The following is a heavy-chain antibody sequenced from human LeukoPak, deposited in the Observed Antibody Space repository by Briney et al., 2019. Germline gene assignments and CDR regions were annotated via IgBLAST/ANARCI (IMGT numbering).Heavy chain of an antibody. J-gene: IGHJ4*02. Sequence: SETLSLTCAVYGGPFSGYYWIRQPPGEGLEWIGEINHSGSTNYNPSLKSRVTISVDTSKNQFSLKLSSVTAADTAVYYCARGQVLRYYDSSGIIDYWGQGTLVTVSS. D-gene: IGHD3-22*01. CDR1: GGPFSGYY. CDR2: INHSGST. V-gene: IGHV4-34*01. CDR3: ARGQVLRYYDSSGIIDY.